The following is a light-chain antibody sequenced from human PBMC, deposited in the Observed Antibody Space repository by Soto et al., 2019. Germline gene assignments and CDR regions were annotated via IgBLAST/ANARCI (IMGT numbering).Light chain of an antibody. CDR1: QSIGTW. Sequence: DIQMPHSPSTLSSSVGDRVTITCRASQSIGTWLAWYQQKPGKAPKLLIYDASTLESGVPSRFSGSGSGTEFTLIISSLQPDDFATYYCQQYDTYSMYTFGQGTKVDI. CDR3: QQYDTYSMYT. CDR2: DAS. V-gene: IGKV1-5*01. J-gene: IGKJ2*01.